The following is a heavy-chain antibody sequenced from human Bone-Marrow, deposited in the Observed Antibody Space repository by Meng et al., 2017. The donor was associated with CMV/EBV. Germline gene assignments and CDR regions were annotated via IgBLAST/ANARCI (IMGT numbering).Heavy chain of an antibody. CDR1: GFTFSSYA. Sequence: ESLKISCAASGFTFSSYAMSWVRQPPGKGLEWIGYIYYSGSTNYNPSLKSRVTISVDTSKNQFSLKLTSVTAADTAVYYCASCYDSSGYHRNWFDPWGQGTLVTVSS. D-gene: IGHD3-22*01. V-gene: IGHV4-59*12. J-gene: IGHJ5*02. CDR3: ASCYDSSGYHRNWFDP. CDR2: IYYSGST.